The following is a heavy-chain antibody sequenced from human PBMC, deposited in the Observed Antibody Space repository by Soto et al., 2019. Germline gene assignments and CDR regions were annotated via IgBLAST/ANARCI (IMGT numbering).Heavy chain of an antibody. CDR3: ARGARYSSSARNNWFDP. CDR1: GGTFSSYA. J-gene: IGHJ5*02. V-gene: IGHV1-69*13. D-gene: IGHD6-6*01. Sequence: SVKVSCKASGGTFSSYAISWVRQAPGRGLEWMGGIIPIFGTANYAQKFQGRVTITADESTSTAYMELSSLRSEDTAVYYCARGARYSSSARNNWFDPWGQGTLVTVSS. CDR2: IIPIFGTA.